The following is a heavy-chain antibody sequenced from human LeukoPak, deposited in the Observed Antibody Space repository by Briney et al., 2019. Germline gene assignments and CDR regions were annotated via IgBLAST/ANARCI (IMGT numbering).Heavy chain of an antibody. CDR2: MSYDGSNK. D-gene: IGHD6-13*01. CDR3: AKSLMPGIAAAHDY. V-gene: IGHV3-30-3*02. J-gene: IGHJ4*02. CDR1: GFIFSSYA. Sequence: GGSLRLSCAASGFIFSSYAMHWVRQAPGKGLEWVAVMSYDGSNKYYADSVKGRFTISRDNSKNTLYLQMNSLRAEDTAVYYCAKSLMPGIAAAHDYWGQGTLVTVSS.